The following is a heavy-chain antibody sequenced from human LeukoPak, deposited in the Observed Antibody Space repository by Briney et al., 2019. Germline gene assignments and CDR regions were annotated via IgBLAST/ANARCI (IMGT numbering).Heavy chain of an antibody. V-gene: IGHV3-53*01. CDR1: GFTVRTNY. CDR3: AREENHIVTTSYYFDH. J-gene: IGHJ4*02. Sequence: LXLSXAASGFTVRTNYMSWVRQAPGKGLEWVSVIYDDGSTYYADSVKGRFTISRDNSKNTLYLQMNSLRAEDTAVYYCAREENHIVTTSYYFDHWGQGTLVTVSS. D-gene: IGHD5-12*01. CDR2: IYDDGST.